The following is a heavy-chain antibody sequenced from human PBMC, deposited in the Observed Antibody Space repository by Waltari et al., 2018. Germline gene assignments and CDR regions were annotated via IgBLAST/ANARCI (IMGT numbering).Heavy chain of an antibody. CDR3: ARYCSSTSCKLNLDY. CDR2: ISAYNGNT. CDR1: GYTFTSYG. Sequence: QVQLVQSGAEVKKPGASVKVSCKASGYTFTSYGISWVRQDPGQGLEWMGWISAYNGNTNYAQKLQGRVTMTTDTSTSTAYMELRSLRSDDTAVYYCARYCSSTSCKLNLDYWGQGTLVTVSS. J-gene: IGHJ4*02. V-gene: IGHV1-18*01. D-gene: IGHD2-2*01.